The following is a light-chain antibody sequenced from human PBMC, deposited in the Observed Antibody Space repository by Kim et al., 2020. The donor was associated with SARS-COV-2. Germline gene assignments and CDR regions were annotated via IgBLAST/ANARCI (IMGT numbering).Light chain of an antibody. J-gene: IGKJ2*01. CDR2: GAS. CDR1: QSVSSNY. Sequence: IVLTQSPCTLSLSPGDRATLSCRASQSVSSNYLDWYQQKPGQAPRLLIYGASIRGTGIPDRFSGSGSGTDFTLTISRLEPEDFAVYYCHQYSNSPYTFGQGTKLEI. V-gene: IGKV3-20*01. CDR3: HQYSNSPYT.